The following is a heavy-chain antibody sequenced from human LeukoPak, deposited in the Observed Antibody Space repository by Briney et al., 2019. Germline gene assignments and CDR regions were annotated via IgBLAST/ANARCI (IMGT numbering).Heavy chain of an antibody. J-gene: IGHJ4*02. Sequence: PSETLSLTCTVSGGSISSGGYYWSWIRQPPGKGLEWIGYIYHSGSTYYNPSLKSRVTISVDRSKNQFSLKLSSVTAADTAVYYCARDTKVRGLGGYYFDYWGQGTLVTVSS. D-gene: IGHD3-10*01. CDR3: ARDTKVRGLGGYYFDY. V-gene: IGHV4-30-2*01. CDR2: IYHSGST. CDR1: GGSISSGGYY.